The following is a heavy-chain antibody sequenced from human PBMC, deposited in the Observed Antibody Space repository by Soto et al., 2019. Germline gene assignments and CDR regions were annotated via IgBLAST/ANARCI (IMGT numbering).Heavy chain of an antibody. V-gene: IGHV3-15*07. CDR1: SVSDGW. Sequence: SVSDGWMNCVRQAPGKGLEWVGRIKSKSDGGTTDYAAPVKGRFTISRDDSKTPLYLQMNSLKTEDTAVYYCTTSSAAYYYGMDVWGQGTTVTVSS. CDR2: IKSKSDGGTT. J-gene: IGHJ6*02. D-gene: IGHD6-13*01. CDR3: TTSSAAYYYGMDV.